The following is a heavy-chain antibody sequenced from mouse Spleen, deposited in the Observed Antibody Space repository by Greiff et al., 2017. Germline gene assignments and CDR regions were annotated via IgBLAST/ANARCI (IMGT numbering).Heavy chain of an antibody. V-gene: IGHV1-69*02. CDR2: IYPSDSYT. J-gene: IGHJ3*01. CDR1: GYTFTSYW. Sequence: QVQLQQSGAELVRPGASVKLSCKASGYTFTSYWINWVKQRPGQGLEWIGNIYPSDSYTNYNQKFKDKATLTVDKSSSTAYMQLSSPTSEDSAVYYCTRGDGYDAYWGQGTLVTVSA. D-gene: IGHD2-2*01. CDR3: TRGDGYDAY.